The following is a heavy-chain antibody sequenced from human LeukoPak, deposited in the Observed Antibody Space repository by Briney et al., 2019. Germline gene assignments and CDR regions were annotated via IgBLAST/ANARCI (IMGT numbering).Heavy chain of an antibody. CDR3: ARGKVNGDDFDY. Sequence: ASLKVSCKASEYALTAYYVHWVRQAPGQGLEWMGWINPNSATNYAQKYQGRITMTRDTSITSAFLELGGLTSDDTAMYYCARGKVNGDDFDYWGQGTMVTVSS. D-gene: IGHD4-17*01. V-gene: IGHV1-2*02. CDR1: EYALTAYY. CDR2: INPNSAT. J-gene: IGHJ4*02.